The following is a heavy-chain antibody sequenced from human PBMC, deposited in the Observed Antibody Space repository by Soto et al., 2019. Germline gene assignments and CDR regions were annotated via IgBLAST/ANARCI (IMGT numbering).Heavy chain of an antibody. CDR1: GYTFTSYD. Sequence: GASVKVSCKASGYTFTSYDINWVRQAPGQGLEWMGWISTYNGNTNYAQKHQGRVTMTTDTSTSTAYMELRSLRSDDTAVYYCARGFRVAATRWWFDPWGQGTLVTVSS. J-gene: IGHJ5*02. D-gene: IGHD2-15*01. V-gene: IGHV1-18*01. CDR3: ARGFRVAATRWWFDP. CDR2: ISTYNGNT.